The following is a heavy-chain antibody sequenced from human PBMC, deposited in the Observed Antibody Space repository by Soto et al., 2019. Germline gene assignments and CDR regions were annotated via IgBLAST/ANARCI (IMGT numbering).Heavy chain of an antibody. CDR1: GRTLSNFA. V-gene: IGHV3-23*01. J-gene: IGHJ5*01. CDR3: AKSIAGPADWFDS. D-gene: IGHD6-13*01. CDR2: ISGAHT. Sequence: EVQLLESGGGLVQPGGSLKLSCAASGRTLSNFAMSWVRQAPGKGLEWVSTISGAHTYYAESVRGRFTISRDNSKNTVYLQVNNLRVEDTAVYYCAKSIAGPADWFDSWGQGTLVTVSS.